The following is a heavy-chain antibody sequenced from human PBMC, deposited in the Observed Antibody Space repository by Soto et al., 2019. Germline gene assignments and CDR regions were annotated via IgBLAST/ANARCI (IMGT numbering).Heavy chain of an antibody. CDR2: IHSGGST. D-gene: IGHD3-16*01. CDR1: GFTVSRNF. Sequence: EVQLVESGGGLVQPGGSLRLSCAASGFTVSRNFMNWVRQAPGKGLEWVSVIHSGGSTYYADSVKGRYTISRDNSKNTLYLQMNSLRAEDTAVYYCARGGPRSRGYDPCDYWGQGTLVTVSS. V-gene: IGHV3-66*01. CDR3: ARGGPRSRGYDPCDY. J-gene: IGHJ4*02.